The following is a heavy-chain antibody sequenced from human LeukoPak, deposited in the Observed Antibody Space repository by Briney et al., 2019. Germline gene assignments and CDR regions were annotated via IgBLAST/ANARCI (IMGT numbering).Heavy chain of an antibody. Sequence: GGSLRLSCAASGFTFSHFWMSWVRQAPGKGLEWVANINRDGSERYYVDSVKGRFTISRDDAKSSLYLQMNSLGAEDTAVYYCARRNAMDVWGQGTTVIVFS. V-gene: IGHV3-7*03. CDR2: INRDGSER. J-gene: IGHJ6*02. CDR1: GFTFSHFW. CDR3: ARRNAMDV.